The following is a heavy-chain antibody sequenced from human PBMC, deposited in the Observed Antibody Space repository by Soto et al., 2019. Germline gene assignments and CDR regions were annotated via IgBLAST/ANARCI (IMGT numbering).Heavy chain of an antibody. CDR1: GFTFSSYY. CDR2: VNEDGSEG. D-gene: IGHD3-3*02. J-gene: IGHJ2*01. Sequence: EVQLVESGGGLVQPGGSLRLSCAASGFTFSSYYMSWVRQAQGKGLEWVANVNEDGSEGYYVDSVKGRFTVSRDNAKNSLYLQMNSLRAEDTAVYYCARTPTAFAWYFELWGRGTPGHCLL. V-gene: IGHV3-7*01. CDR3: ARTPTAFAWYFEL.